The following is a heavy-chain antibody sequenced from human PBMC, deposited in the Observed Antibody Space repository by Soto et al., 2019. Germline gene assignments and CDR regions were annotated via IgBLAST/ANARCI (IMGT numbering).Heavy chain of an antibody. Sequence: GGSLRLCCAASGFDASVNFMTWVRQAPGKGLEWVTAINNAGTTFYADSVKGRFSISRDDSKNTLYLQMNSLRVEDTAMYYCVRENYYYXMDVWAQRTAVTVSS. CDR2: INNAGTT. CDR1: GFDASVNF. J-gene: IGHJ6*02. V-gene: IGHV3-66*01. CDR3: VRENYYYXMDV.